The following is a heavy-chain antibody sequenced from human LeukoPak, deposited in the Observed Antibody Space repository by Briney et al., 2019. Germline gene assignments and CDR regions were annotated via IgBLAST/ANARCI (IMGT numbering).Heavy chain of an antibody. CDR1: GLSFTSFA. CDR3: ARASWVSSADAVR. CDR2: LRGDGET. J-gene: IGHJ4*02. Sequence: GGSLRLSCAASGLSFTSFAMSWVRQAPARGPEWVSSLRGDGETFYADSVRGRFTLSRDDSRNTVYLQLNNLRVEDTAIYYCARASWVSSADAVRWGQGTQVTVSS. D-gene: IGHD3-16*01. V-gene: IGHV3-23*01.